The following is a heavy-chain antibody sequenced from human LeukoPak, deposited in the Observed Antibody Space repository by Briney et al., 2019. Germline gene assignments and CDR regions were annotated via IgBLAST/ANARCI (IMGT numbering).Heavy chain of an antibody. Sequence: PGGSLRLSCAASGFTFTDYAMSWVRQAPEKGLEWVSTISHSGGGTYYAESVKGRFTISRDNSKNTVYLQMNSLRAEDTAVYYCAKGPGYSSGWYYLYWGQGTLVTVSS. CDR3: AKGPGYSSGWYYLY. V-gene: IGHV3-23*01. CDR2: ISHSGGGT. CDR1: GFTFTDYA. D-gene: IGHD6-19*01. J-gene: IGHJ4*02.